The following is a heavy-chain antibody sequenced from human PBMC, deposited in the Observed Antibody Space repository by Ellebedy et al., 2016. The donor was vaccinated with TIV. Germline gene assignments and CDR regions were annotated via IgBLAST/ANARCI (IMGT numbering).Heavy chain of an antibody. J-gene: IGHJ4*02. Sequence: MPSETLSLTCTLSGDSVSSGNYYWSWIRQPPGKGLEWIGYIYYSGSTYYKPSLKSRASMAVDTSKNQFSLKMTSVTAADTAVYYCAEGYGLDVWGQGILVTVSS. CDR2: IYYSGST. CDR3: AEGYGLDV. D-gene: IGHD5-18*01. CDR1: GDSVSSGNYY. V-gene: IGHV4-30-4*01.